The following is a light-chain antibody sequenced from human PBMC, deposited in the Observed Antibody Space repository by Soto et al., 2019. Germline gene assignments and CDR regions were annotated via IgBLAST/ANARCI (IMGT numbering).Light chain of an antibody. CDR3: QQYGSSPALFT. Sequence: EILFTQSPGTLSLSPGERATLSCWASQSVSSDYLAWYQQKPGQAPRLLIYGASSRATGIPDRFSGSGSGTEFTLTISRLEPEDFAVYYCQQYGSSPALFTFGPGTKVDIK. V-gene: IGKV3-20*01. CDR1: QSVSSDY. CDR2: GAS. J-gene: IGKJ3*01.